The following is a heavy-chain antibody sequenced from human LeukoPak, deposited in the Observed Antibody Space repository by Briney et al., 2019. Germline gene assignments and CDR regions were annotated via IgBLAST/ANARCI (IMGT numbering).Heavy chain of an antibody. CDR3: AKRLPYCSDGGCYSGFDQ. CDR1: GFTFSSYA. D-gene: IGHD2-15*01. Sequence: GGSLRLSCAASGFTFSSYAMSWVRQAPGKGLEWVSAISGSGDSTYYTDSVKGRFTISRDNSKNTVFVQMNSLRVEDTAVYYCAKRLPYCSDGGCYSGFDQWGQGTLLTVSS. CDR2: ISGSGDST. V-gene: IGHV3-23*01. J-gene: IGHJ4*02.